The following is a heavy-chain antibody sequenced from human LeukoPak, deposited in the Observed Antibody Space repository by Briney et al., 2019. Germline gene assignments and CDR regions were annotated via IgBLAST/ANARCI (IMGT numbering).Heavy chain of an antibody. D-gene: IGHD3-10*01. CDR2: VFYTGTT. V-gene: IGHV4-39*01. CDR1: GGSIRSNSYY. Sequence: SETLSLTCTVSGGSIRSNSYYWGWIRQPPGKGLEWISNVFYTGTTSYNPSLKSRVTMSVDTSKNQFSLNLSSVTAPDTAVYYCARPHFYFGSGSYYYVDYWGQGTLVTVSS. CDR3: ARPHFYFGSGSYYYVDY. J-gene: IGHJ4*02.